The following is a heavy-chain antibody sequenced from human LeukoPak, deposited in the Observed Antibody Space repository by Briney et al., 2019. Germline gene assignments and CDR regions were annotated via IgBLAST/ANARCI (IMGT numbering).Heavy chain of an antibody. CDR1: GYTFTGYY. D-gene: IGHD6-19*01. J-gene: IGHJ4*01. V-gene: IGHV1-2*02. CDR2: INPNSGGT. CDR3: ARILDAGYSSGWSVDY. Sequence: ASVKVSCKASGYTFTGYYMHWVRQAPGQGLEWMGWINPNSGGTNYAQKFQGSVTMTRDTSISTAYMELSRLRSDDTAVYYCARILDAGYSSGWSVDYWGQGTLVTVSS.